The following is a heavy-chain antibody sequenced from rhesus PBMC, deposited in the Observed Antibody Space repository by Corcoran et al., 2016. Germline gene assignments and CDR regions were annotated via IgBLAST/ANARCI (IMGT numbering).Heavy chain of an antibody. D-gene: IGHD2-21*01. CDR2: ICGSGGST. Sequence: QVQLQESGPGLVKPSETLSLTCAVPGGSTSSNYWSWIRQAPGKGLEWIGRICGSGGSTDYNPSLKSRVTISTDTAKNQFSLKLSSVTAADTAVYYCARDLYCTGSGCYVGDYWGQGVLVTVSS. CDR1: GGSTSSNY. V-gene: IGHV4-160*01. J-gene: IGHJ4*01. CDR3: ARDLYCTGSGCYVGDY.